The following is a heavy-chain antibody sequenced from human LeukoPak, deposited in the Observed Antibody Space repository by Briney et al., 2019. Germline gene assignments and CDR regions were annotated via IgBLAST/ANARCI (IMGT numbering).Heavy chain of an antibody. CDR1: GGSISSSSYY. J-gene: IGHJ4*02. V-gene: IGHV4-39*07. CDR3: ATGRWTSITIFGVANHDYFDY. CDR2: INHSGST. Sequence: PSETLSLTCTVSGGSISSSSYYWGWIRQPPGKGLEWIGEINHSGSTNYNPSLKSRVTISVDTSKNQFSLKLSSVTAADTAVYYCATGRWTSITIFGVANHDYFDYWGQGTLVTVSS. D-gene: IGHD3-3*01.